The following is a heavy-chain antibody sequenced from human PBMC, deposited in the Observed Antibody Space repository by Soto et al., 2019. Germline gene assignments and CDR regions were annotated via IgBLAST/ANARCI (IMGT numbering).Heavy chain of an antibody. V-gene: IGHV3-23*01. CDR1: GFTFTNFA. Sequence: PGGSLRLSCAASGFTFTNFAMSWVRQAPGRGLEWVSGISASGRDTYYADSVKDRFTVSRDNSKNTLYLQMNSLRAEDTAIYYCAKGKASGWYYFDYWGQGATVTVSS. J-gene: IGHJ4*02. D-gene: IGHD6-19*01. CDR2: ISASGRDT. CDR3: AKGKASGWYYFDY.